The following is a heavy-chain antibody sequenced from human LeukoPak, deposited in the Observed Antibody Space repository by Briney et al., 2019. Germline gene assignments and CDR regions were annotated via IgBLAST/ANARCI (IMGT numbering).Heavy chain of an antibody. Sequence: GGSLRLSCAASGFTFSTYGMSWVRQAPGKGLEWVSSINNSGGSTYYADSVRGRFTLSRDNSKNTLYLQMNSLRVEDTAMYYCAKGGGTGYSSSWYSNWGQGTLVTVSS. J-gene: IGHJ4*02. V-gene: IGHV3-23*01. CDR1: GFTFSTYG. CDR3: AKGGGTGYSSSWYSN. D-gene: IGHD6-13*01. CDR2: INNSGGST.